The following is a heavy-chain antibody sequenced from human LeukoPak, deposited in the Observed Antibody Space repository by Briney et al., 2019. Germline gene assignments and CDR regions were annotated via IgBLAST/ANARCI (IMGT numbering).Heavy chain of an antibody. J-gene: IGHJ4*02. CDR2: IKHDASET. D-gene: IGHD6-6*01. V-gene: IGHV3-7*01. Sequence: GGSLRLSCAASGFTFSTSWMSWVRQAPGRGLEWVANIKHDASETNYVDSVKGRFTISRDNSKNTLYLQMNSLRAEDTAVYYCAKDLSIGPANYYFDYWGREPWSPSPQ. CDR1: GFTFSTSW. CDR3: AKDLSIGPANYYFDY.